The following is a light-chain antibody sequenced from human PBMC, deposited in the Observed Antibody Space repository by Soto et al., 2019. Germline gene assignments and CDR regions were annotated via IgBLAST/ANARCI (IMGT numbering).Light chain of an antibody. CDR2: AAS. V-gene: IGKV1-39*01. CDR1: QSISYY. Sequence: DIQMTQSPSSLSASVGDRVTITCRASQSISYYLNWYQQKPGKAPKLLIYAASTLQSGVPSRFSGSGSGTDFTLTISSLQPEDFATYYCHQSYEIPFTFGPGTKVNIK. J-gene: IGKJ3*01. CDR3: HQSYEIPFT.